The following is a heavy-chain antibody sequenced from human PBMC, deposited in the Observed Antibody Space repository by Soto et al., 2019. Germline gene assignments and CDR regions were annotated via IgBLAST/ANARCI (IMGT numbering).Heavy chain of an antibody. J-gene: IGHJ6*02. D-gene: IGHD6-13*01. CDR2: IYPGDSDT. V-gene: IGHV5-51*01. Sequence: PGESLKICCKGSGYSFTSYWIGWVRQMPGKGLEWMGIIYPGDSDTRYSPSFQGQVTISADKSISTAYLQWSSLKASDTAMYYCARHYSSHPYGMDVWAQGTTVTVSS. CDR1: GYSFTSYW. CDR3: ARHYSSHPYGMDV.